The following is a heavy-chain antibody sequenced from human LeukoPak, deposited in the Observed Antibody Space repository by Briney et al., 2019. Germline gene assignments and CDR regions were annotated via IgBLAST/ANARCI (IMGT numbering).Heavy chain of an antibody. CDR2: ISQSGST. CDR3: ARAGRYYDSSGYYWYFDY. CDR1: GGSISSSHW. D-gene: IGHD3-22*01. V-gene: IGHV4-4*02. Sequence: PSGTLSLTCVVSGGSISSSHWWSWVRPPPGKGLEWIGEISQSGSTNYNPSLKSRVTMSVDKSKNQFSLKLSSVSAADTAVYYCARAGRYYDSSGYYWYFDYWGQGTLVTVSS. J-gene: IGHJ4*02.